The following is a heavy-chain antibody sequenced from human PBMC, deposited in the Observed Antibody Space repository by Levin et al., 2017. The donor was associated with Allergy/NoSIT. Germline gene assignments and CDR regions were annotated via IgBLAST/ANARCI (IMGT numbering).Heavy chain of an antibody. J-gene: IGHJ5*02. D-gene: IGHD5-12*01. V-gene: IGHV4-34*01. CDR2: INDDGAT. Sequence: SQTLSLTCAVYGGSLSDFYWSWIRQPPGKGLEWIGEINDDGATNYSPSLKSRVTISLGASTNQFSLKLSSVTAADTGIYFCARIKYRDFDSFGFDTWGQGTPVTVSS. CDR3: ARIKYRDFDSFGFDT. CDR1: GGSLSDFY.